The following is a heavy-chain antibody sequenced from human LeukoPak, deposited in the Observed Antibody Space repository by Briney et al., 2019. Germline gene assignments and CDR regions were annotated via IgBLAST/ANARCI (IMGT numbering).Heavy chain of an antibody. CDR1: GLIFSSYT. Sequence: PARSLRLSCGVSGLIFSSYTMSWVRQAPGKGLEWVSYITPSSSYIYYADSVRGRFTISRDNAKHSLYLEMSSLRDEDTAVYYCSRLRPGNYFDYWGQGTLVTVSS. D-gene: IGHD4-17*01. CDR2: ITPSSSYI. CDR3: SRLRPGNYFDY. V-gene: IGHV3-48*02. J-gene: IGHJ4*02.